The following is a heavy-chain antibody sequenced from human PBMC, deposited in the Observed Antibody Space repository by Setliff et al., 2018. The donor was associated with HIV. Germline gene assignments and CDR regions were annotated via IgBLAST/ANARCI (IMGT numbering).Heavy chain of an antibody. Sequence: KASGGTFSSYAISWVRQAPGQGLEWMGGIIPIYGTANYAQKFRGRATITADESSRTAYMELTSLKSEDSAVYYCASASGDYEPYQYWGQGTLVTVSS. CDR3: ASASGDYEPYQY. D-gene: IGHD4-17*01. V-gene: IGHV1-69*01. J-gene: IGHJ1*01. CDR1: GGTFSSYA. CDR2: IIPIYGTA.